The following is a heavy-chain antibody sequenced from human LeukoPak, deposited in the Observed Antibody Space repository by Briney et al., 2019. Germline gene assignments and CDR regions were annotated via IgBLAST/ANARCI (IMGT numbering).Heavy chain of an antibody. CDR1: DGSFSGYY. V-gene: IGHV4-34*01. D-gene: IGHD2-2*01. Sequence: TSETLSLTCGVYDGSFSGYYWTWIRQSPGKGLEWIGEINSSGSINYNPSLKSRVTISVDTSKNQFSLKLSSVTAADTAVYYCARHHGAAAMIAFDIWGQGTMVTVSS. CDR3: ARHHGAAAMIAFDI. J-gene: IGHJ3*02. CDR2: INSSGSI.